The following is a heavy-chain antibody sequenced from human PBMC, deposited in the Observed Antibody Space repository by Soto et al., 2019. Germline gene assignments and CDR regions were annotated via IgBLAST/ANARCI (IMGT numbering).Heavy chain of an antibody. D-gene: IGHD1-7*01. CDR2: IYYSGST. CDR3: ARDGGLYNWNYVAAFDI. J-gene: IGHJ3*02. V-gene: IGHV4-59*01. CDR1: GGSISSYY. Sequence: SETLSLTCTVSGGSISSYYWSWIRQPPGKGLEWIGYIYYSGSTNYNPSLKSRVTISVDTSKNQFSLKLSSVTAADTAVYYCARDGGLYNWNYVAAFDIWGQGTMVTVSS.